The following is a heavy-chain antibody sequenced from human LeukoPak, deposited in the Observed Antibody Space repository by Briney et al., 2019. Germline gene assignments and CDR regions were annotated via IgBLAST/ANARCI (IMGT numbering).Heavy chain of an antibody. J-gene: IGHJ4*02. V-gene: IGHV3-7*01. CDR2: IKQDGSEK. CDR1: GFTFSSYW. Sequence: GGSLRLSCAASGFTFSSYWMSWVRQAPGKGLEWVANIKQDGSEKYYVDSVKGRFTISRDNAKNSLYLQMNSLRAEDTAVYYCAREGGIAAAGYFDYWGQGTLVTVSS. CDR3: AREGGIAAAGYFDY. D-gene: IGHD6-13*01.